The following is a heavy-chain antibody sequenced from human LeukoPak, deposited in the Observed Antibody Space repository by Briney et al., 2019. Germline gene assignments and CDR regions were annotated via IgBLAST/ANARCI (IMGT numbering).Heavy chain of an antibody. CDR2: VSGSGDST. D-gene: IGHD3-22*01. V-gene: IGHV3-23*01. CDR3: AKRTCRDSSGYLGSSDY. J-gene: IGHJ4*02. Sequence: GGSLRLSCAAYGFTFSDYAMNWVRQAPGKGLEWVSSVSGSGDSTHYADSMKGRFTISRDNSKNTVYLQMNSLRAEDTAVYFCAKRTCRDSSGYLGSSDYWGQGTLVTVSS. CDR1: GFTFSDYA.